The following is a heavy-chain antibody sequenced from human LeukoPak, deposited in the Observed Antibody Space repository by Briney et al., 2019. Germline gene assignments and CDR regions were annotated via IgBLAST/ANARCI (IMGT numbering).Heavy chain of an antibody. J-gene: IGHJ6*03. V-gene: IGHV4-59*01. CDR1: GGSISSYY. Sequence: KPSETLSLTCTVSGGSISSYYWSWIRQPPGKGLEWIGYIYYSGSTNYNPSLKSRVTISVDTSKNQFSLKLSSVTAADTAVYYCARVYYGSGGKLMGVYYYYMDVWGKGTTVTVSS. CDR2: IYYSGST. D-gene: IGHD3-10*01. CDR3: ARVYYGSGGKLMGVYYYYMDV.